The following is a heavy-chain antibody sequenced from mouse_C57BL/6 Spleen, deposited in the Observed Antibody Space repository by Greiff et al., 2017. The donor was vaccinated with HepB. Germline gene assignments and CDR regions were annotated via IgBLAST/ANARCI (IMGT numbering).Heavy chain of an antibody. D-gene: IGHD2-5*01. CDR2: IHPNSGST. J-gene: IGHJ2*01. CDR1: GYTFTSYW. CDR3: ARSPAYYSNYGDFDY. Sequence: VQLQQPGAELVKPGASVKLSCKASGYTFTSYWMHWVKQRPGQGLEWIGMIHPNSGSTNYNEKFKSKATLTVDKSSSTAYMQLSSLTSEDSAVYYCARSPAYYSNYGDFDYWGQGTTLTVSS. V-gene: IGHV1-64*01.